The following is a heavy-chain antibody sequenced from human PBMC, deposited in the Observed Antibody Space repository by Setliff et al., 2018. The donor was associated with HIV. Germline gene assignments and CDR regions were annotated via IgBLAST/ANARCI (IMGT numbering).Heavy chain of an antibody. CDR1: GFPFSNYA. CDR3: AREDTLVATNVGYYYYYMDV. V-gene: IGHV3-21*05. Sequence: PGGSLRLSCAASGFPFSNYAMSWVRQAPGKGLEWLSYMGSNNNIYYMDSVKGRFTISRDNAKNSLYLQMNSLRAEDTAVYYCAREDTLVATNVGYYYYYMDVWGKGTTVTVSS. CDR2: MGSNNNI. D-gene: IGHD5-12*01. J-gene: IGHJ6*03.